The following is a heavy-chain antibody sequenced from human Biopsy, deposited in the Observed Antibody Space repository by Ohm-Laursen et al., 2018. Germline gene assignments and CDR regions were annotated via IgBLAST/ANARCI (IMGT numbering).Heavy chain of an antibody. V-gene: IGHV3-11*01. Sequence: GSLRLSCAASGFPFSDYYMRWIRQAPGKGLEWVSYISSGGTTIYYADSVKGRFTISRDNAKNSLYLQMNGLRADDTAVYYCARDTRWSPYHMDVWGRGTTVTVSS. D-gene: IGHD4-23*01. J-gene: IGHJ6*02. CDR2: ISSGGTTI. CDR3: ARDTRWSPYHMDV. CDR1: GFPFSDYY.